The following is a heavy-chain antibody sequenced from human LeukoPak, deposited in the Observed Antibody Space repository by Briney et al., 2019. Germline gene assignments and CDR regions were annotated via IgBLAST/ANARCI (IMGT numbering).Heavy chain of an antibody. CDR1: GGSVSSGSYY. J-gene: IGHJ4*02. CDR3: ARESSDYGDYGRYYFDY. V-gene: IGHV4-61*01. D-gene: IGHD4-17*01. Sequence: PSETLSLTCTVSGGSVSSGSYYRSWIRQPPGKGLEWIGYIYYSGSTNYNPSLKSRVTISVDTSKNQFSLKLSSVTAADTAVYYCARESSDYGDYGRYYFDYWGQGTLVTVSS. CDR2: IYYSGST.